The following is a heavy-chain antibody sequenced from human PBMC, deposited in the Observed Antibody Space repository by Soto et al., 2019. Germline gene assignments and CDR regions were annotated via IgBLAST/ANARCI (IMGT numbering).Heavy chain of an antibody. CDR3: SRFDYGDYFFDY. D-gene: IGHD4-17*01. V-gene: IGHV3-21*01. Sequence: XGSLRLSCAASGFSFSDYTMNGVRQAPGKGLEWVSAISSSSSDYTFYADSVRGRFTISRDNAKKSLYLQMNSLRAEDTAVYYCSRFDYGDYFFDYWGQGTLVTVSS. CDR2: ISSSSSDYT. CDR1: GFSFSDYT. J-gene: IGHJ4*02.